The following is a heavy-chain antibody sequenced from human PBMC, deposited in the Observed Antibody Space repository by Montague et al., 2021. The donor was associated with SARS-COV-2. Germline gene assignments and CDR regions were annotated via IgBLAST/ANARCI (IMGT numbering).Heavy chain of an antibody. Sequence: SLRLSCAVSGFTFSNYAMSWVRQAPGKGLEWVSFIYGGGTYIYYXDSVKGRFTISRDDSENALYLQMSSLRAEDTAEYYCARGPVSDAFDVWGQGTMVTVSS. D-gene: IGHD1-14*01. J-gene: IGHJ3*01. CDR2: IYGGGTYI. CDR3: ARGPVSDAFDV. V-gene: IGHV3-23*03. CDR1: GFTFSNYA.